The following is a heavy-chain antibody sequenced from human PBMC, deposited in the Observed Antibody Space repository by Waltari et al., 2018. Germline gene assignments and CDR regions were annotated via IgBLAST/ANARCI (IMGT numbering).Heavy chain of an antibody. J-gene: IGHJ6*03. D-gene: IGHD6-13*01. Sequence: QVQLVESGGGVVQPGRSLRLSCAASGFTFSSYGMHWVRQAPGKALDWVAVIWYDGSNKYYADSVKGRFTISRDNSKNTLYLQMNSLRAEDTAVYYCAKDGSIAAAPYYYYYMDVWGKGTTVTVSS. V-gene: IGHV3-30*18. CDR1: GFTFSSYG. CDR2: IWYDGSNK. CDR3: AKDGSIAAAPYYYYYMDV.